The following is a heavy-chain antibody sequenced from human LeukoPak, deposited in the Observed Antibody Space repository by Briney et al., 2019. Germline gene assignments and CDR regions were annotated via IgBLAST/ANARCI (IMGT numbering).Heavy chain of an antibody. J-gene: IGHJ4*02. CDR1: DESMDSSGYF. CDR3: ARCTGMYFGY. V-gene: IGHV4-39*01. CDR2: VDDGGNS. D-gene: IGHD7-27*01. Sequence: PSETLSLTCTVSDESMDSSGYFWGWIRQPPGKGLEWIGNVDDGGNSFYNPSLKRRLIISADTTKKHFSFRLTSVTAGETAAYYFARCTGMYFGYWGQGNLVTRSS.